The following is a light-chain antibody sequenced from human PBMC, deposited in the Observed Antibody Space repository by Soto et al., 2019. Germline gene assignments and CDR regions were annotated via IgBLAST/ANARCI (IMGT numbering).Light chain of an antibody. CDR1: QSVSSN. Sequence: EIVMTQSPATLSVSPGERATLSCRASQSVSSNLAWYQQKPGQAPRLLIYGASTRATGIPARFSGSGSGTEFTLTISSLQSEEFAVYYCQQYNNWPPTFGQGTQVDIK. J-gene: IGKJ1*01. V-gene: IGKV3-15*01. CDR2: GAS. CDR3: QQYNNWPPT.